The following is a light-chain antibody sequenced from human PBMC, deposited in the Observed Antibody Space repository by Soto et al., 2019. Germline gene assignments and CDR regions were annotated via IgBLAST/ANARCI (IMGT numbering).Light chain of an antibody. Sequence: QSVLTQPASVSGSPGQSITISCTGTSSDVGSYNLVSWYQQHPGKAPKLMIYEGSKRPSGVSNLFSGSKSGNTASLTISGLQAEDEADYYCCSYAGSSTFSYVFGTGTKVTVL. V-gene: IGLV2-23*03. CDR3: CSYAGSSTFSYV. CDR2: EGS. CDR1: SSDVGSYNL. J-gene: IGLJ1*01.